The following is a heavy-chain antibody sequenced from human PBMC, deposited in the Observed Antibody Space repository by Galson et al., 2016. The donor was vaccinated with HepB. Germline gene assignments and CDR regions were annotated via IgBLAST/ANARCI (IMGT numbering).Heavy chain of an antibody. CDR1: GDSISSVNYY. V-gene: IGHV4-31*03. CDR3: ARADASRWYGVYYYGLDV. D-gene: IGHD6-13*01. Sequence: TLSLTCTVSGDSISSVNYYWSWIRQHPGKGLEWIGYIYNSGSTHYDPSLRSRVTISVDTYKNEVSLQVSSVTAADTAVYYCARADASRWYGVYYYGLDVWGQGTTVTVS. J-gene: IGHJ6*02. CDR2: IYNSGST.